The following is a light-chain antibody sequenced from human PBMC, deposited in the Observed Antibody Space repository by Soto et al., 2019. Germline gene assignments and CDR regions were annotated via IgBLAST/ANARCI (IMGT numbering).Light chain of an antibody. CDR3: QQYNSYSKS. CDR2: DAS. V-gene: IGKV1-5*01. Sequence: DIQMTQSPSTLSASVGDSVTITCRASQSISTWLAWFQQKPGKAPNLLIYDASSLKSGVPSRFSGSGSGTEFTLTISSLQPDDFATYDCQQYNSYSKSFGQGTKVEIK. J-gene: IGKJ1*01. CDR1: QSISTW.